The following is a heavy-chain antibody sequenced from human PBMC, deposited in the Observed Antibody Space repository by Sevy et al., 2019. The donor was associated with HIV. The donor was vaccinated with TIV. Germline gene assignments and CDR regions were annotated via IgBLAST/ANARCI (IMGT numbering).Heavy chain of an antibody. CDR3: AKDRVSGTYYTGDFDY. CDR1: GFTFSIYA. V-gene: IGHV3-23*01. J-gene: IGHJ4*02. Sequence: GGSLRLSRAASGFTFSIYAMSWVRQAPGKGLEWVSVISITGGSTYYADSVKGRFTISRDNSNNTLYLQMNTLRAEDTAVYYCAKDRVSGTYYTGDFDYWGQGTLVTVSS. CDR2: ISITGGST. D-gene: IGHD3-10*01.